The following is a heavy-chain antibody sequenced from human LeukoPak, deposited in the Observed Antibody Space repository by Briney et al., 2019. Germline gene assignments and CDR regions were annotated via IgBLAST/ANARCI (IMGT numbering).Heavy chain of an antibody. CDR2: IYYSGST. J-gene: IGHJ2*01. V-gene: IGHV4-30-4*08. D-gene: IGHD5-18*01. CDR1: GGSISSGDYY. Sequence: PSETLSLTCTVSGGSISSGDYYWSWIRQPPGKGLEWIGYIYYSGSTYYNPSLKSRVTISVDTSKNQFSLKLSSVTAADTAVYYCARVGTGGYSYGTLRWYFDLWGRGTLVTVSS. CDR3: ARVGTGGYSYGTLRWYFDL.